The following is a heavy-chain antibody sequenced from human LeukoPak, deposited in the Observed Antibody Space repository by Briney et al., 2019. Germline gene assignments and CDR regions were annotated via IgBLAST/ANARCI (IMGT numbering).Heavy chain of an antibody. CDR1: GGSISSYY. J-gene: IGHJ4*02. Sequence: SETQSLTCTVSGGSISSYYWSWIRQPPGKGLEWIGSIYHSGRTFYNPSLKSRVTISVDTSKNQFSLKLSSVTAADTAVYYCARDFAGVGATTDYWGQGTLVTVSS. V-gene: IGHV4-59*12. CDR2: IYHSGRT. D-gene: IGHD1-26*01. CDR3: ARDFAGVGATTDY.